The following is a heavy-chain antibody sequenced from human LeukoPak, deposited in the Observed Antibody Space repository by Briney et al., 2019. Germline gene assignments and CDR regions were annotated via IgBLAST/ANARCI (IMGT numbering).Heavy chain of an antibody. CDR2: INAGNGNT. V-gene: IGHV1-3*01. D-gene: IGHD1-1*01. J-gene: IGHJ5*02. CDR3: ARDPGNWNDLNWFDP. Sequence: ASVKVSCKASGYIFISYAMHWVRQAPGQRPEWMGWINAGNGNTAYSQKFQGRVTISRDPSASTAYMELSSLRSEDTAVYYCARDPGNWNDLNWFDPWGQGTLVTVSS. CDR1: GYIFISYA.